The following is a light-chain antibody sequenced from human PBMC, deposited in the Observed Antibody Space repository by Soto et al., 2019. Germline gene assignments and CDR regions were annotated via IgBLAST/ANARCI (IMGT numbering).Light chain of an antibody. CDR2: VAS. Sequence: AIQFTQSPSSLSASVGDRVTITCRASQGISSALAWYQQKPGKAPKLLIYVASSLETGVPSRFSGSGSGTEFTLTISRLEPEDFAVYYCQQCGTLPGTFGQGTKVDIK. J-gene: IGKJ1*01. CDR1: QGISSA. CDR3: QQCGTLPGT. V-gene: IGKV1-13*02.